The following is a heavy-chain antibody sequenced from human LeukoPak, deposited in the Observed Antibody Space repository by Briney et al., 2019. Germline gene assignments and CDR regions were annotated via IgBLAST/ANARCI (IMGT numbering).Heavy chain of an antibody. CDR2: IYSGGNT. J-gene: IGHJ3*02. Sequence: RGSLRLSCAASGVTVSSSYMSWVRQAPGKGLEWVSAIYSGGNTYYADSVKGRFTISRDNSKNTLYLQMNSLRAEDTALYYCAKGSPGDSNAFDIWGQGTMVTVSS. D-gene: IGHD7-27*01. CDR1: GVTVSSSY. CDR3: AKGSPGDSNAFDI. V-gene: IGHV3-53*05.